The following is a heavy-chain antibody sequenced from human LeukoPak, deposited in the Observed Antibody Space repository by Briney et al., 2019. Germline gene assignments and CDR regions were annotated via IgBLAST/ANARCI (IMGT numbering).Heavy chain of an antibody. D-gene: IGHD6-19*01. Sequence: ASVTVSCTASGYSFTVYYIHWVRQAPGQGLDYMGWINPNSGGTNYPQRFQDRVSMTRDTSISTAYMEVSRLTSDDTAVYYCVRASSGWAFDSWGQGTLVTVSS. CDR3: VRASSGWAFDS. CDR1: GYSFTVYY. J-gene: IGHJ4*02. V-gene: IGHV1-2*02. CDR2: INPNSGGT.